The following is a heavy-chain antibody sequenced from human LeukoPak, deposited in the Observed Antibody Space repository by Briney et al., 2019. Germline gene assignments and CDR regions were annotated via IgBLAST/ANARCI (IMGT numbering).Heavy chain of an antibody. CDR1: GFTFSSYA. V-gene: IGHV3-48*01. CDR3: VTNFDPDVD. J-gene: IGHJ4*02. Sequence: GGSLRLSCAASGFTFSSYAMNWVRQAPGKGLEWVSYISGSSSTIYYADSVKGRFTISRDNAKNSLYLQMNSLRAEDTAVYYCVTNFDPDVDWGQGTLVTVSS. CDR2: ISGSSSTI. D-gene: IGHD3-9*01.